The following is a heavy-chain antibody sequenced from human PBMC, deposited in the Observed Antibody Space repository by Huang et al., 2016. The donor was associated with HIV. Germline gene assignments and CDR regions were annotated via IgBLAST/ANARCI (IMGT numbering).Heavy chain of an antibody. D-gene: IGHD3-3*01. CDR1: NFTFNTYG. J-gene: IGHJ4*02. V-gene: IGHV3-30*18. CDR3: AKDGDALRSLEWSVGYYFDY. Sequence: VQLVESGGGVVQPRRSLRLSCAASNFTFNTYGMHWVSQARGNGCEWLEVIANDGCYVYYADSVKCLFTICRYNSKNILYLQMNSLGPDDTAVYYCAKDGDALRSLEWSVGYYFDYWGQGTLVTVSS. CDR2: IANDGCYV.